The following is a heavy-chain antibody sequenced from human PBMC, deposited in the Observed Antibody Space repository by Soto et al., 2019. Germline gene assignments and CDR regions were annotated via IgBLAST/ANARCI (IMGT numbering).Heavy chain of an antibody. V-gene: IGHV4-30-4*01. D-gene: IGHD6-6*01. J-gene: IGHJ6*02. Sequence: SETLSLTCTVSGGSISSGDYYWSWIRQPPGKGLEWIGYTYYSGSTYYNPSLKSRVTISVDTSKNQFSLKLSSVTAADTAVYYCARNAEQLVGYYGMDVWGQGTTVTVSS. CDR2: TYYSGST. CDR1: GGSISSGDYY. CDR3: ARNAEQLVGYYGMDV.